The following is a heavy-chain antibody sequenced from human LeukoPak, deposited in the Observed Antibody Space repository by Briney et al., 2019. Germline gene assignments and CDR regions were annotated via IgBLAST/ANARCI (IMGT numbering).Heavy chain of an antibody. J-gene: IGHJ4*02. Sequence: PGGSLRLSCAASGFTFSIYNMNWVRQAPGKGLEWVSSITSSSNYIYYADSVKGRFTISRDNAKNSLYLQMNSLRAEDTAVYYCARDEGYSYGLRPPDYWGQGTLVTVSS. V-gene: IGHV3-21*01. CDR3: ARDEGYSYGLRPPDY. CDR1: GFTFSIYN. D-gene: IGHD5-18*01. CDR2: ITSSSNYI.